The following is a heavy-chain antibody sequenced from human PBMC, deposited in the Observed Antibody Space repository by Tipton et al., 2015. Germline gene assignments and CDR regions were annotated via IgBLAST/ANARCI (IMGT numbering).Heavy chain of an antibody. J-gene: IGHJ6*02. CDR2: ISYSETS. CDR1: GGSVSSGGYY. D-gene: IGHD5-24*01. Sequence: TLSLTCTVSGGSVSSGGYYWSWIRQPPGKGLEWIGYISYSETSHYNPSLKSRVTISIDTSKNQFSLKLTSVTAADTAVYYCARDLEHGMDVWGQGTTVTVSS. V-gene: IGHV4-61*08. CDR3: ARDLEHGMDV.